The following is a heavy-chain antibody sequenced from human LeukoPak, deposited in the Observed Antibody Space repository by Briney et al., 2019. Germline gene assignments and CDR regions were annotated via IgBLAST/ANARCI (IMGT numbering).Heavy chain of an antibody. D-gene: IGHD3-22*01. CDR1: GGSINSYY. V-gene: IGHV4-59*12. J-gene: IGHJ4*02. Sequence: PSETLSLTCNVSGGSINSYYWGWIRQPPGKRLELIGYIYYSGRTNYNPSLKSRVTISVDTSTNQISLTLTSVTAADTAVYFCARGTTKGYYYDTSGYYTKWGQGTLVTVSS. CDR2: IYYSGRT. CDR3: ARGTTKGYYYDTSGYYTK.